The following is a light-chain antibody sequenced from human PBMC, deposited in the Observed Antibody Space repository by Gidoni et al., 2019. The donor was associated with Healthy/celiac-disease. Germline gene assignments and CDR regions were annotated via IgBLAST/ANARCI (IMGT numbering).Light chain of an antibody. CDR3: QEYKSYWPT. J-gene: IGKJ4*01. CDR2: KAS. V-gene: IGKV1-5*03. CDR1: QNIVTW. Sequence: DIQMTQSPSTLSASVGDRVTITCRASQNIVTWLAWYQQKPGKAPKLLIYKASSLESGVPSRFSGSGSGTEFTLTISSLQPDDFATYYCQEYKSYWPTFGGGTKVEIK.